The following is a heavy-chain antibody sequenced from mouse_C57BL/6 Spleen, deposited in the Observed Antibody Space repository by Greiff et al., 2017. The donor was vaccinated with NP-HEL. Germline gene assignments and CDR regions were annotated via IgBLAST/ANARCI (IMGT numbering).Heavy chain of an antibody. J-gene: IGHJ4*01. Sequence: VQLQQSGAELVKPGASVKLSCKASGYTFTSYWMHWVKQRPGQGLEWIGMIHPNSGSTNYNEKFKSKATLTVDKSSSTAYMQRSSLTSEDSAVYYCARTGRFRDYVHYAMDYWGQGASVTVSS. CDR1: GYTFTSYW. CDR2: IHPNSGST. V-gene: IGHV1-64*01. D-gene: IGHD2-4*01. CDR3: ARTGRFRDYVHYAMDY.